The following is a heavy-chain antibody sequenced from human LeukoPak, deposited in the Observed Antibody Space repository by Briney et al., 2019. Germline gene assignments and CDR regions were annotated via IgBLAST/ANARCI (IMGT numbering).Heavy chain of an antibody. CDR1: GFTFSSYS. CDR3: AREGEQWLVQDLNFDY. J-gene: IGHJ4*02. D-gene: IGHD6-19*01. CDR2: ISSSSSTI. Sequence: PGGSLRLSCAASGFTFSSYSMNWVRQAPGKGLEWVSYISSSSSTIYYADSLKGRFTISRDNAKNSLYLQMNSLRAEDTAVYYCAREGEQWLVQDLNFDYWGQGTLVTVSS. V-gene: IGHV3-48*04.